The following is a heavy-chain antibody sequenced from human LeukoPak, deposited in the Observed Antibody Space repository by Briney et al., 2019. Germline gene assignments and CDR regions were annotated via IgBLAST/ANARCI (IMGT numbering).Heavy chain of an antibody. Sequence: SETLSLTCTVSGGSISSYYWSWIRQPPGKGLEWIGYIYYSGSTNYNPSLKSRVTISVDTSKNQFSLKLSSVTAADTAVYYCARGARDGYNENYDAFDIWGQGTMVTLSS. V-gene: IGHV4-59*01. D-gene: IGHD5-24*01. CDR2: IYYSGST. CDR1: GGSISSYY. J-gene: IGHJ3*02. CDR3: ARGARDGYNENYDAFDI.